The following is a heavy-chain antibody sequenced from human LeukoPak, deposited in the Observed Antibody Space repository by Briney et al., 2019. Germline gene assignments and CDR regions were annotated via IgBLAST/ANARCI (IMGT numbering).Heavy chain of an antibody. Sequence: ASVKVSCKASGYTFTSYAMHWVRQAPGQGLEWMGWINTNTGNPTYAQGFTGRFVFSLDTSVSTAYLQISSLKAEDTAVYYCARRRGYSGYDYRGNYYYYYMDVWGKGTTVTVSS. D-gene: IGHD5-12*01. J-gene: IGHJ6*03. CDR3: ARRRGYSGYDYRGNYYYYYMDV. CDR2: INTNTGNP. CDR1: GYTFTSYA. V-gene: IGHV7-4-1*02.